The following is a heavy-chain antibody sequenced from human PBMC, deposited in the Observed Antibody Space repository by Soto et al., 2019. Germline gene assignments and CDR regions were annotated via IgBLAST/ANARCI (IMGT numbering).Heavy chain of an antibody. J-gene: IGHJ4*02. CDR1: GDSFTKYT. CDR2: IIPRFGTT. D-gene: IGHD1-1*01. CDR3: ARGRGLYNSGRSQLDS. V-gene: IGHV1-69*01. Sequence: QVQVVQSGAEVKKPGSSVRVSCKASGDSFTKYTVNWVRQAPRQALEWMGGIIPRFGTTNYAPTLQDRVTITADASMNTVYMELSSLRSDDTALYYCARGRGLYNSGRSQLDSWGQGTLVTVSS.